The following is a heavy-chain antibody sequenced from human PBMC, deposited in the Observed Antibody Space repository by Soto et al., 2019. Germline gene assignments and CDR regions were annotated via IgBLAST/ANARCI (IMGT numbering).Heavy chain of an antibody. V-gene: IGHV1-2*04. J-gene: IGHJ6*02. Sequence: ASVKVSCKASGYTFTGYYMHWVRQAPGQGLEWMGWINPNSGGTNYAQKFQGWVTMTRDTSISTAYMELSRLRSDDTAVYYCARGTRVTTKRGDYYYGMDVWVQGNTVAV. CDR1: GYTFTGYY. D-gene: IGHD3-22*01. CDR2: INPNSGGT. CDR3: ARGTRVTTKRGDYYYGMDV.